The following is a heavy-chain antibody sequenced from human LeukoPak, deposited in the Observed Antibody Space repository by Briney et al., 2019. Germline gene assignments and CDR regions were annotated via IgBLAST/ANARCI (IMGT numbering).Heavy chain of an antibody. Sequence: GGSLRLSCAASGFTFSNYGMHWVRQAPGKGLDWVAVIWYDGSYKYYADSVKGRFTISRDNSKNMLYLQLNGLRAEDTAVYYCAKVVQYTASTGTGLDYWGQGTLVTVSS. D-gene: IGHD6-13*01. V-gene: IGHV3-33*06. J-gene: IGHJ4*02. CDR3: AKVVQYTASTGTGLDY. CDR1: GFTFSNYG. CDR2: IWYDGSYK.